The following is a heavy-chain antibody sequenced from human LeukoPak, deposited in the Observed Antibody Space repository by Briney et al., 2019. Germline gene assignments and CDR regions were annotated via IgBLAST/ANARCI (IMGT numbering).Heavy chain of an antibody. CDR1: GYTFSSYG. V-gene: IGHV3-30*03. J-gene: IGHJ3*02. CDR3: ARTQRDDAFDI. CDR2: ISYDGSNK. Sequence: GALRLSCAASGYTFSSYGMHWVRQAPGKGLEWVAVISYDGSNKYYADSVKGRFTISRDNSKNTLYLQMNSLRAEDTAVYYCARTQRDDAFDIWGQGTMVTVSS. D-gene: IGHD6-25*01.